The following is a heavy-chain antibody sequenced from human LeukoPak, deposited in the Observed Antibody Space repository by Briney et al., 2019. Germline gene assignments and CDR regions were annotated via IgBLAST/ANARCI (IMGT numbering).Heavy chain of an antibody. CDR3: ARGRAFSSSWYSY. J-gene: IGHJ4*02. CDR2: INHSGST. Sequence: SETLSLTCAVYGGSFSGYYWSWIRQPPGKGLGWIGEINHSGSTNYNLSLKSRVTISVDTSKNQFSLKLSSVTAADTAVYYCARGRAFSSSWYSYWGQGTLVTVSS. CDR1: GGSFSGYY. V-gene: IGHV4-34*01. D-gene: IGHD6-13*01.